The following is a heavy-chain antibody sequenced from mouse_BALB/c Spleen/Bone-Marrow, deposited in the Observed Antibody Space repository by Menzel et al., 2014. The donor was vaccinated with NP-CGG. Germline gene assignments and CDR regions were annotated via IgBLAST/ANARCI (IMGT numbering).Heavy chain of an antibody. CDR3: ESRGEYFDV. J-gene: IGHJ1*01. V-gene: IGHV1-31*01. Sequence: VQLKDSGPELVKPGASVKISCKASGYSFTGYYMHWVKQSHGNSLDWIGYIYPYNGVSSYNQKFKGKVTLTVDKSSSTAYMELRSLTSDDSAVYYCESRGEYFDVWGAGTTVTVSS. CDR1: GYSFTGYY. CDR2: IYPYNGVS.